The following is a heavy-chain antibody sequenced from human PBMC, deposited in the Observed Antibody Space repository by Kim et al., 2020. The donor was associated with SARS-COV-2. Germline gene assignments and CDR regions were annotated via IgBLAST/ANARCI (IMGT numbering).Heavy chain of an antibody. CDR1: GFTFRSSA. D-gene: IGHD3-3*01. V-gene: IGHV3-23*01. Sequence: GGSLRLSCVASGFTFRSSAMTWVRQAPGKGLAWVSAIGGSGESTYYADAVKGRFTISRDNSKNTLYLQMNSLRADDTALYYCAKVPRVFWSGYSSSVLD. CDR2: IGGSGEST. J-gene: IGHJ4*01. CDR3: AKVPRVFWSGYSSSVLD.